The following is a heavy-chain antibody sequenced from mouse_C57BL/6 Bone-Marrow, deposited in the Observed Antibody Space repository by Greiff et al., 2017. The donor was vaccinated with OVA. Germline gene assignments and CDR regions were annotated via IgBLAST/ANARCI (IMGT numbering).Heavy chain of an antibody. CDR3: ARYYYGSVLGYFDY. J-gene: IGHJ2*01. V-gene: IGHV5-16*01. CDR2: INYDGSST. D-gene: IGHD1-1*01. Sequence: EVQRVESEGGLVQPGSSMKLSCTASGFTFSDYYMAWVRQVPEKGLEWVANINYDGSSTYYLDSLKSRFIISRDNAKNILYLQMSSLKSEDTATYYCARYYYGSVLGYFDYWGQGTTLTVSS. CDR1: GFTFSDYY.